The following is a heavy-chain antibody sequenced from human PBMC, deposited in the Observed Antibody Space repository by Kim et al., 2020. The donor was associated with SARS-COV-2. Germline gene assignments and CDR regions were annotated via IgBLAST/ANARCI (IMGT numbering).Heavy chain of an antibody. CDR2: IYWDDDN. J-gene: IGHJ3*02. CDR3: AHRSSLKGVFDI. V-gene: IGHV2-5*02. D-gene: IGHD2-8*01. CDR1: GFLLTSSGVG. Sequence: SGPTLVNPTQTLTLTCTCSGFLLTSSGVGVGWIRKPPGKALEWLALIYWDDDNRYSPSLKNRLTITKDTSKNQVLLTVTNMDPMDTATYYCAHRSSLKGVFDIWGQGTMVTVSS.